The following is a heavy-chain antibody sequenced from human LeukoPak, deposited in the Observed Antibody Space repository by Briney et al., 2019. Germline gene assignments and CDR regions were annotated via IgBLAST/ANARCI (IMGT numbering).Heavy chain of an antibody. CDR2: IYHSGST. V-gene: IGHV4-4*02. J-gene: IGHJ3*02. CDR3: ARDRELADAFDI. Sequence: PSETLSLTCAVSGGSISSSNWWSWVRQPPGKGLEWIGEIYHSGSTNYNPSLKSRVTIPVDKSKNQFSLKLSSVTAADTAVYYCARDRELADAFDIWGQGTMVTVSS. CDR1: GGSISSSNW. D-gene: IGHD1-26*01.